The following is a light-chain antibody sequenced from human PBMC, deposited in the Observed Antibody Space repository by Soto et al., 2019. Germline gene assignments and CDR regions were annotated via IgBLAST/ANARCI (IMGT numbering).Light chain of an antibody. CDR2: TSN. Sequence: QSVLTQPPSASGTPGQRVTISCSGSSSNIGSNSVCWYQQLPGTAPKLLIYTSNQRPSGVPDRFSGSKSGTSASLAISGLRSEDEADYYCAAWDDSLSGPVFGGGTKVTVL. J-gene: IGLJ2*01. CDR3: AAWDDSLSGPV. V-gene: IGLV1-47*02. CDR1: SSNIGSNS.